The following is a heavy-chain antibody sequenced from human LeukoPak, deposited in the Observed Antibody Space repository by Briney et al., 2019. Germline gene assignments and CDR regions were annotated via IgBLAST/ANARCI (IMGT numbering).Heavy chain of an antibody. CDR3: AVADFWGGYYTA. Sequence: GGSLRLSCAASGFTFSSYWMHWVRQAPGKGLVWVSRINSDGSSTSYADSVKGRFTISRDNAKNTVSLEMNSLRAEDTAMYYCAVADFWGGYYTAWGQGTLVTVSS. CDR2: INSDGSST. D-gene: IGHD3-3*01. CDR1: GFTFSSYW. V-gene: IGHV3-74*01. J-gene: IGHJ5*02.